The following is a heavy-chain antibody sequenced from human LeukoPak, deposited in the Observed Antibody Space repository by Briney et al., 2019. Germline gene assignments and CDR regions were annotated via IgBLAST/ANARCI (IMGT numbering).Heavy chain of an antibody. J-gene: IGHJ4*02. Sequence: GGSLRLSCAASGFTFSDYDMHWVRQATGKGLEWVSAIGTAGDTYYTGSVKGRFTISRENAKNSLYLQMDSLRAGDTAVYYCARVAKERVGGVYYFDYWGQGTLVTVSS. CDR1: GFTFSDYD. V-gene: IGHV3-13*01. CDR3: ARVAKERVGGVYYFDY. D-gene: IGHD1-1*01. CDR2: IGTAGDT.